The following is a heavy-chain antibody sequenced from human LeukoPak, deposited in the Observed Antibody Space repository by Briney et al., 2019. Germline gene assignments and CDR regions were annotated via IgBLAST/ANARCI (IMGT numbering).Heavy chain of an antibody. D-gene: IGHD6-13*01. Sequence: PGGSLRLSCAASGFTFSSYSMNWVRQAPGKGLEWVSSISSSSYIYYADSVNGRFTISRDNAKNSLYLQMNSLRAEDTAVHYCARDRGMLAAAFDTWGQGTMVTVSS. CDR1: GFTFSSYS. J-gene: IGHJ3*02. CDR3: ARDRGMLAAAFDT. V-gene: IGHV3-21*01. CDR2: ISSSSYI.